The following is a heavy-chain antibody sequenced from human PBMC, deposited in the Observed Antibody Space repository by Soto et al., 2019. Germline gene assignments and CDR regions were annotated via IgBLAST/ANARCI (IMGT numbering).Heavy chain of an antibody. J-gene: IGHJ4*02. CDR1: GGTFSSYA. V-gene: IGHV1-69*12. Sequence: QVQLVQSGAEVKKPGSSVKVSCKASGGTFSSYAISWVRQAPGQGLEWMGGIIPIFGTANYAQKFQGRVTXXAXEXXSTAYMELSSLRSEDTAVYYCTLGYCSGGSCYRDYWGQGTLVTVSS. CDR3: TLGYCSGGSCYRDY. D-gene: IGHD2-15*01. CDR2: IIPIFGTA.